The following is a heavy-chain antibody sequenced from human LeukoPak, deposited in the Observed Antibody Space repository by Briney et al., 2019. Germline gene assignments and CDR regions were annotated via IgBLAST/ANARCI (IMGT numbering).Heavy chain of an antibody. D-gene: IGHD2-2*01. CDR1: GFTFSSYA. CDR2: ISYDGSNE. J-gene: IGHJ4*02. V-gene: IGHV3-30-3*01. CDR3: ARSIAVVPAAMMASFDY. Sequence: GGSLRLSCAASGFTFSSYAMHWVRQAPGKGLEWVAVISYDGSNEYYADSVKGRFTISRDNSKNTLYLQMNSLRAEDTAVYYCARSIAVVPAAMMASFDYWGQGTLVTVSS.